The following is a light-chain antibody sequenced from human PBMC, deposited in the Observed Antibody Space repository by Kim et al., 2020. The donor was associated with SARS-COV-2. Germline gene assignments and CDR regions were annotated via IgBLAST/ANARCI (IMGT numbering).Light chain of an antibody. CDR2: ESS. CDR1: QSISSW. J-gene: IGKJ4*01. Sequence: DIQMTQSPSTLSASVGDRVTISCRASQSISSWLAWYPQKPGKAPNLLIYESSSLESGVPSRFSGSGSGTEFTLTISSLQPDDFATYYCQQYNSYPLTFGGGTKVDIK. CDR3: QQYNSYPLT. V-gene: IGKV1-5*03.